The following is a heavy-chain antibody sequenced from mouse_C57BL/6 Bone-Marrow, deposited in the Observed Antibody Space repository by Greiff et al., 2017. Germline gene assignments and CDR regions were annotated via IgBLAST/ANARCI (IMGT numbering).Heavy chain of an antibody. J-gene: IGHJ3*01. V-gene: IGHV14-2*01. Sequence: VQLKQSGAELVKPGASVKLSCTASGFNIKDYYMHWVKQRTEQGLEWIGRIDPEDGETKYAPKFQGKATITADPSSNTAYLQLSSLTSEDTAVYYCARSDATVVATGAYWGQGTLVTVSA. CDR1: GFNIKDYY. D-gene: IGHD1-1*01. CDR2: IDPEDGET. CDR3: ARSDATVVATGAY.